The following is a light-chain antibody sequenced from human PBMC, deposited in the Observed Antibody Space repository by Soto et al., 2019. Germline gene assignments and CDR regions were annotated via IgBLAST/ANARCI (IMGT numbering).Light chain of an antibody. J-gene: IGKJ1*01. CDR2: DAS. V-gene: IGKV1-5*01. Sequence: DIHVAHSRSTLSSSVVDRVTITCRASQSISSWLAWYQQKPGKAPKLLIYDASSLESGVPSRFSGSGSGTEFTLTISSLQPDDFATYYCQQYNSYLWTFGQGTKVDIK. CDR3: QQYNSYLWT. CDR1: QSISSW.